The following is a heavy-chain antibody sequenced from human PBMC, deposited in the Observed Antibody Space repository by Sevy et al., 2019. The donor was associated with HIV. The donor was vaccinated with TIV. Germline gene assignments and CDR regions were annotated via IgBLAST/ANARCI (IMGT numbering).Heavy chain of an antibody. D-gene: IGHD4-17*01. CDR1: GGSISTNSYY. CDR3: ARHGYGDYHTYFDY. Sequence: SETLSLTCTVSGGSISTNSYYWGWIRQHPGKGLELIWSIYYNGYAYYNPSLKSRVTLSVDTSKNQFSLMQISVTAADTAEYYCARHGYGDYHTYFDYWGQGTLVTVSS. J-gene: IGHJ4*02. CDR2: IYYNGYA. V-gene: IGHV4-39*01.